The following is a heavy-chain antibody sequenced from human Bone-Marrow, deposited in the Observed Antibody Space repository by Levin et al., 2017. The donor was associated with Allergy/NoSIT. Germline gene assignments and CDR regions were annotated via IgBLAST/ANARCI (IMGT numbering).Heavy chain of an antibody. CDR3: VKGYPGDYVFPDS. J-gene: IGHJ4*02. CDR2: ISYDGIDK. D-gene: IGHD4-17*01. Sequence: GESLQISCAASGFTFSTFGMHWVRQAPNKGLEWVAVISYDGIDKYYADSVKGRFTISRDISKNTLYLQMNSLRAEDTALYYCVKGYPGDYVFPDSWGQGTLVTVSS. V-gene: IGHV3-30*18. CDR1: GFTFSTFG.